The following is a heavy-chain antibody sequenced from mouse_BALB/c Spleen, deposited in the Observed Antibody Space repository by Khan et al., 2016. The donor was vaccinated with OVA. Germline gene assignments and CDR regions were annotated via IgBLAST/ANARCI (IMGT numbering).Heavy chain of an antibody. D-gene: IGHD2-14*01. Sequence: QVRLQQSGAELARPGASVKMSCKASGYTFTSYTIHWIKLRPGQGLEWIGFINPSNGYTNYNQKFKDKATLTADKSSTTVYMQLSSLTSDDSAVYNCVRDGAYHRNDGWVAYWGQETLVTVSA. V-gene: IGHV1-4*01. J-gene: IGHJ3*01. CDR2: INPSNGYT. CDR1: GYTFTSYT. CDR3: VRDGAYHRNDGWVAY.